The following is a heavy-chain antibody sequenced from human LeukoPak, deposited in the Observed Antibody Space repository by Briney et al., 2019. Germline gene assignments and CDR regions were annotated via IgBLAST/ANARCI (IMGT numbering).Heavy chain of an antibody. V-gene: IGHV4-34*01. CDR1: GESFSDYY. D-gene: IGHD6-6*01. CDR3: ARAGFALAPHRGTPFDY. CDR2: INHSGST. J-gene: IGHJ4*02. Sequence: PSETLSLTCAVYGESFSDYYWSWIRQPPGKGLERIGEINHSGSTNYSPSLKSRVTISVNTSKNQFSLKLTSVTAADTAVYYCARAGFALAPHRGTPFDYWGQGTLVTVSS.